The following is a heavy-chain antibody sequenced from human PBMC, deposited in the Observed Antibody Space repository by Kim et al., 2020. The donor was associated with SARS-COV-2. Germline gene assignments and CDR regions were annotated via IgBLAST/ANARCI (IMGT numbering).Heavy chain of an antibody. CDR3: ARDRYEIDSGHYRYYYYGLDD. J-gene: IGHJ6*02. D-gene: IGHD1-26*01. CDR1: GFTFSSYS. V-gene: IGHV3-48*02. CDR2: SSSSSGSI. Sequence: GGSLRLSCVASGFTFSSYSMNWVRQAPGKGLEWVSYSSSSSGSIYYADSVKGRFTISRDNAQNSLYLQMNSLRDEDTAVYYCARDRYEIDSGHYRYYYYGLDDWGQGTTVTVSS.